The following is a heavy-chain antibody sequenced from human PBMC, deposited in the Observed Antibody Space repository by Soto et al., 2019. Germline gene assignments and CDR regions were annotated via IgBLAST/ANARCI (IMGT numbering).Heavy chain of an antibody. CDR3: ARVDGPYCSSTTCYTYFNL. J-gene: IGHJ2*01. CDR2: IYHSGST. D-gene: IGHD2-2*02. Sequence: SETLSLTCGVSGYSISSGYYWGWIRQPPGKGLEWIGSIYHSGSTYYNPSLKSRVTISVDTSKNQFSLKLSSVTAADTAVYYCARVDGPYCSSTTCYTYFNLWGRGTMVTVYS. V-gene: IGHV4-38-2*01. CDR1: GYSISSGYY.